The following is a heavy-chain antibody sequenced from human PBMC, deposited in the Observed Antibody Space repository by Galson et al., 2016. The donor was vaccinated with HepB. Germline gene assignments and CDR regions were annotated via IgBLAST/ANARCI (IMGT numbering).Heavy chain of an antibody. J-gene: IGHJ4*02. CDR1: GYIFTTYY. CDR3: VREYDGGKYDF. V-gene: IGHV1-46*01. D-gene: IGHD4-23*01. Sequence: SVKVSCKASGYIFTTYYMHWVRQAPGQGLEWMGIVIPSSGATTYAQRFQGRVTITSDTSTSTVYMELRSLTSEDTALYYCVREYDGGKYDFWGQGTLVTVSS. CDR2: VIPSSGAT.